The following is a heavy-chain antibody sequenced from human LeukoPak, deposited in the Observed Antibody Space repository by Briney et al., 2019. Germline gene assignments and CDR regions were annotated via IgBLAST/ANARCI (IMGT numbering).Heavy chain of an antibody. CDR2: INHSGST. J-gene: IGHJ6*03. Sequence: SETLSLTCAVYGGSFSGYYWSWIRQPPGKGLEWIGEINHSGSTNYNPSLKSRVTLSVDTSKTQFSLRLSSVTAADTAVYYCAREDSGSYYNYYYFYMDVWGKGTTVTISS. V-gene: IGHV4-34*01. CDR3: AREDSGSYYNYYYFYMDV. D-gene: IGHD3-10*01. CDR1: GGSFSGYY.